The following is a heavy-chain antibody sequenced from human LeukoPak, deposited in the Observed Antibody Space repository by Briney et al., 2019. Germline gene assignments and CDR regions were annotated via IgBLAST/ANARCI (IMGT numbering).Heavy chain of an antibody. CDR3: ARVPYCSGGSFYLFGDY. V-gene: IGHV1-18*01. CDR1: GYTFTSYG. J-gene: IGHJ4*02. Sequence: ASVKVSCKASGYTFTSYGISWVRQAPGQGLEWMGWISAYNGNTNYAQKLQGRVTMTTDTSTSTAYMELRSLRSDDTAVYYCARVPYCSGGSFYLFGDYWGQGTLVTVSS. D-gene: IGHD2-15*01. CDR2: ISAYNGNT.